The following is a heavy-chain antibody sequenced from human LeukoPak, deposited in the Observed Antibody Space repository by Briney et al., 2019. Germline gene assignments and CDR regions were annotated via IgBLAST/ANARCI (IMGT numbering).Heavy chain of an antibody. V-gene: IGHV3-9*01. Sequence: PGGSLRLSCAASGFTFDDYAMHWVRQAPGKGLEWVSGISWNSGSIGYADSVKGRFTISRDNAKNSLYLQMNSLRAEDTALYYCAKDIGPGSVGYNDFDYWGQGTLVTVSS. CDR1: GFTFDDYA. CDR3: AKDIGPGSVGYNDFDY. J-gene: IGHJ4*02. CDR2: ISWNSGSI. D-gene: IGHD5-24*01.